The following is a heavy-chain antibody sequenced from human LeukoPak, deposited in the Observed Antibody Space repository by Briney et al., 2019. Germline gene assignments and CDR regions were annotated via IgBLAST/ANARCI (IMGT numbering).Heavy chain of an antibody. V-gene: IGHV3-48*02. CDR2: ISSTSSTI. J-gene: IGHJ4*02. Sequence: PGGSLRLLCVASGFTFSSYSMNWVRQAPGKGLEWVSYISSTSSTIYYADSVKGRFTISRDNAKNSLSLQMNSLRDEDTAVYYCARRTVGFDYWGQGTLVTVSS. CDR1: GFTFSSYS. CDR3: ARRTVGFDY. D-gene: IGHD4-23*01.